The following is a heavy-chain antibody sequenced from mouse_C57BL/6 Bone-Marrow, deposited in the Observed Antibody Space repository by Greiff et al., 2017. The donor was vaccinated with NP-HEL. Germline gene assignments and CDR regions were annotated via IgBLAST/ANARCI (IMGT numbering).Heavy chain of an antibody. CDR3: ARGGYDGHFAY. Sequence: VQLKQSGPELVKPGASVKIPCKASGYTFTDYNMDWVKQSHGKSLEWMGDINPNNGVTIYNQKFKGKATLTVDKSSSTAYMELRSLTSEDTAVYYCARGGYDGHFAYWGQGTLVTVSA. CDR2: INPNNGVT. J-gene: IGHJ3*01. D-gene: IGHD2-3*01. V-gene: IGHV1-18*01. CDR1: GYTFTDYN.